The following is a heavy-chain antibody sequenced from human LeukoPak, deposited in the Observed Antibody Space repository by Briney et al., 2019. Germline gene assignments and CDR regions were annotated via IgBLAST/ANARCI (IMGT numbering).Heavy chain of an antibody. CDR3: ARSLTTFGVVH. CDR1: GYNSNTYG. Sequence: ASVKVSCKASGYNSNTYGFSWVRQAPGQGLEWMGWITMSNRNTDYAEKHQGRVTMTIATSTSTASMELRSLRSDDTDVYYCARSLTTFGVVHWGQGTLLTVSS. D-gene: IGHD3-3*01. CDR2: ITMSNRNT. J-gene: IGHJ4*02. V-gene: IGHV1-18*01.